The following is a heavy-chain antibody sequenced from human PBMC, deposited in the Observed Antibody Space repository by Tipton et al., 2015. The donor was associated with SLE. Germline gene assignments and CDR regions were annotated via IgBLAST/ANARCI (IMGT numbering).Heavy chain of an antibody. CDR1: GGSISSYY. D-gene: IGHD6-19*01. CDR2: VYNTGST. Sequence: LRLSCTVSGGSISSYYWNWIRQPPGKGLEWIGNVYNTGSTNHNPSLKSRVTLSLDTSKNQFSLKLVSVTAADTAVYYCARVAVSEVFDYWGQGTLVTVSS. CDR3: ARVAVSEVFDY. V-gene: IGHV4-59*12. J-gene: IGHJ4*02.